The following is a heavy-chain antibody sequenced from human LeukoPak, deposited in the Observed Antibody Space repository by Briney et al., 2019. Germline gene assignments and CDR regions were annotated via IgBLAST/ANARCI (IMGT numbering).Heavy chain of an antibody. CDR3: ANLAGDSSGY. CDR2: ISGSGGST. CDR1: GFTFSSYA. Sequence: PGGSLRLSCAASGFTFSSYAISWVRQPPGKGLEWVSAISGSGGSTYYGDSVKGPFTIYRDNSKNTLYLQMNSLRAEDTAVCYCANLAGDSSGYRGQGTLVTVSS. J-gene: IGHJ4*02. V-gene: IGHV3-23*01. D-gene: IGHD3-22*01.